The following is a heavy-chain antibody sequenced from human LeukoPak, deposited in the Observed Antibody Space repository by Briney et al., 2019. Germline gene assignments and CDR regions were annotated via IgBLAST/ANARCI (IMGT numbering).Heavy chain of an antibody. CDR2: ISSSSSYI. CDR3: ASFTVLTGGN. V-gene: IGHV3-21*01. D-gene: IGHD3-9*01. Sequence: GGSLRLSCAASGFTFSSYSMNWVRQAPGKGLEWDSFISSSSSYIYYADSVKGRFTISRDNAKNSLYLQMNSLRAEDTAVYYCASFTVLTGGNWGQGTLVTVSS. CDR1: GFTFSSYS. J-gene: IGHJ4*02.